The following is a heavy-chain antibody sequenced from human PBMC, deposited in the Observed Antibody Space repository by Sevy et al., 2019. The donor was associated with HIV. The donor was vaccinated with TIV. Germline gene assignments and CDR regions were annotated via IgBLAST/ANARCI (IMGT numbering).Heavy chain of an antibody. D-gene: IGHD3-22*01. V-gene: IGHV3-7*01. CDR2: IKQDGSAK. CDR3: VKTGYSGYYAFDD. CDR1: GFTFTNYW. J-gene: IGHJ3*01. Sequence: GGSLRLSCAASGFTFTNYWMSWVRQAPGKGLEWVANIKQDGSAKYYVDSVKGRFTISRDNAKNSLYLQMNSLRAEDTAVYYCVKTGYSGYYAFDDWGQGTLVTVSS.